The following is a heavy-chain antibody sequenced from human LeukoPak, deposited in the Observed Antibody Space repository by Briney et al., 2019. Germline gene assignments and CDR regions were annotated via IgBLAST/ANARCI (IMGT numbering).Heavy chain of an antibody. CDR3: ARDFSLVVGASDS. D-gene: IGHD1-26*01. CDR1: GFTFSAYA. V-gene: IGHV3-23*01. CDR2: MALSGGPT. J-gene: IGHJ5*02. Sequence: GGSLRLSWAASGFTFSAYAMAWVSRPPGRGLEWVSTMALSGGPTHYADAVEGRFTISRDDSKSTLYLHINNLRAEDTAVYYCARDFSLVVGASDSWGKGTLVTVSS.